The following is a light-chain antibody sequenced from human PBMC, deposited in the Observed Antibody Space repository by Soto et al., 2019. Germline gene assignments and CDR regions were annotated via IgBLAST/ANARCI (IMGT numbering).Light chain of an antibody. CDR3: SSYTSTRTYV. CDR1: SSDVGGYNY. J-gene: IGLJ1*01. Sequence: QSALTQPASVSGSPGQSITISCTGTSSDVGGYNYVSWYQQHPGKAPKLMIYAVTDRPSGVSSRFSGSKSGNTASLTISGLQAEDEADYYRSSYTSTRTYVFGTGTKVTVL. CDR2: AVT. V-gene: IGLV2-14*01.